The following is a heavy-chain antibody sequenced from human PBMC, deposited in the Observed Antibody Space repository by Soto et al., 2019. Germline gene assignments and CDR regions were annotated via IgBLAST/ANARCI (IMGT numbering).Heavy chain of an antibody. D-gene: IGHD4-17*01. CDR2: ISAYNGNT. Sequence: QVQLVQSGAEVKKPGSSVKVSCKASGYTFTSYGISWVRQAPGQGLEWMGWISAYNGNTNYAQKLQGRVTMTTDTATSTAYMELRSLRSDDTAVYYCARTTYGDYPYYYYYMDVWGKGTTVTVS. V-gene: IGHV1-18*01. J-gene: IGHJ6*03. CDR1: GYTFTSYG. CDR3: ARTTYGDYPYYYYYMDV.